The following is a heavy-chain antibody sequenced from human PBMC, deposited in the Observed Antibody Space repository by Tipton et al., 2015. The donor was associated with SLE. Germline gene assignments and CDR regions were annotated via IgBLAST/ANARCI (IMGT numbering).Heavy chain of an antibody. CDR1: GFTFSSYG. D-gene: IGHD6-6*01. V-gene: IGHV3-33*06. J-gene: IGHJ4*02. CDR3: AKDRGDSSSFADY. CDR2: IWYDGSNK. Sequence: SLRLSCAASGFTFSSYGMHWVRQAPGKGLEWVAVIWYDGSNKYYADSVKGRFTISRDNSKNTLYLQMNSLRAEDTAVYYCAKDRGDSSSFADYWGQGTLVTVSS.